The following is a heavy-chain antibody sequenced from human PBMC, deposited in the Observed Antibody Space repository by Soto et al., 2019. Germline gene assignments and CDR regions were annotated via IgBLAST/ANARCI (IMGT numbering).Heavy chain of an antibody. J-gene: IGHJ5*02. Sequence: GGSLRLSCAASGFTFRSFTMNWVRQAPGKGLEWVSTISSNSAYIYYTDALRGRFTISRDNAKNSLHLQMNSLRAEDTAVYYCTRDATRDSSARGWFDPWGQGTLVTVSS. CDR1: GFTFRSFT. V-gene: IGHV3-21*01. CDR3: TRDATRDSSARGWFDP. CDR2: ISSNSAYI. D-gene: IGHD6-13*01.